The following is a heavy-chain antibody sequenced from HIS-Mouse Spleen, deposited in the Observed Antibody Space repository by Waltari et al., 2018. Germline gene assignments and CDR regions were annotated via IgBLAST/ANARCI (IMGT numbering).Heavy chain of an antibody. J-gene: IGHJ2*01. CDR1: GGSISSSTYY. CDR2: IYYSGST. CDR3: AREIPYSSSWYDWYFDL. V-gene: IGHV4-39*07. Sequence: QLQLQESGPGLVKPSETLSLTCTVSGGSISSSTYYLGGIGQPPGKGLEWIGSIYYSGSTYYNPSLKSRVTISVDTSKNQFSLKLSSVTAADTAVYYCAREIPYSSSWYDWYFDLWGRGTLVTVSS. D-gene: IGHD6-13*01.